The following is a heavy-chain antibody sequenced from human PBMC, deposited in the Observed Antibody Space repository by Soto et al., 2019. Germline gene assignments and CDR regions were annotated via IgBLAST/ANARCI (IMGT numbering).Heavy chain of an antibody. V-gene: IGHV4-30-4*01. CDR3: ARAQSSGFLVS. D-gene: IGHD3-10*01. J-gene: IGHJ4*02. CDR1: GGSISSGDYY. Sequence: QVQLQESGPGLVKPSQTLSLTCTVSGGSISSGDYYWSWIRQPPGKGLEWIGYIYYSGSTYYNPSLKSRVTISVDTAKVRFSLKLISVTAADTVVYYWARAQSSGFLVSWCEGTLVSVSS. CDR2: IYYSGST.